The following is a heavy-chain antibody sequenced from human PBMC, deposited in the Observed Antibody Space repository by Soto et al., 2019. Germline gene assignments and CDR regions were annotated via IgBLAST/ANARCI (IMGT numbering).Heavy chain of an antibody. Sequence: QLHLQESGSGLVKPSQTLSLTCAVSGGSISKNGYSWSWIRQPPRKGLEWIGYIYHSGSTYYNPSLXSXXSISVDRSNNRFSLNLSSVTAADTAVYYCARTVTTGPFFDFWGQGTLVTVSS. D-gene: IGHD4-17*01. CDR3: ARTVTTGPFFDF. CDR2: IYHSGST. CDR1: GGSISKNGYS. J-gene: IGHJ4*02. V-gene: IGHV4-30-2*01.